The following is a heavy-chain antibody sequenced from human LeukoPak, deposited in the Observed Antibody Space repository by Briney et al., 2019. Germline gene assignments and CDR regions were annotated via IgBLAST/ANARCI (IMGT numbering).Heavy chain of an antibody. J-gene: IGHJ4*02. CDR2: IKQDGSEK. V-gene: IGHV3-7*01. CDR1: GFTFSSYW. CDR3: AKGGRRFLEWSLGDYFDH. Sequence: TGGSLRLSCAASGFTFSSYWMSWVRQAPGKGLEWVANIKQDGSEKYYVDSVKGRFTISRDNSKNTLYLQMNSLRAEDTAVYYCAKGGRRFLEWSLGDYFDHWGQGTLVTVSS. D-gene: IGHD3-3*01.